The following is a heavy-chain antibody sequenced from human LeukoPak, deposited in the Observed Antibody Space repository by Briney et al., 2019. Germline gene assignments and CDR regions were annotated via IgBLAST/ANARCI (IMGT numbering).Heavy chain of an antibody. CDR2: ISAYNGNT. CDR1: GYTLTSYG. J-gene: IGHJ5*02. CDR3: ARGIVVVPAAMSGWFDP. D-gene: IGHD2-2*01. Sequence: ASVKVSCKASGYTLTSYGISWVRQAPGQGLEWMGWISAYNGNTNYAQKLQGRVTMTTDTSTSTAYMELRSLRSDDTAVYYCARGIVVVPAAMSGWFDPWGQGTLVTVSS. V-gene: IGHV1-18*01.